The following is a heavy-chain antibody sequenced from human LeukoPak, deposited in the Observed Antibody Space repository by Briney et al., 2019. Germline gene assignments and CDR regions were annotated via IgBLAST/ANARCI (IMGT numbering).Heavy chain of an antibody. CDR2: ISYDGSNK. V-gene: IGHV3-30-3*01. D-gene: IGHD6-13*01. CDR1: GFTFSSYA. Sequence: PGGSLRLSCAASGFTFSSYAMHWVRQAPGKGLEWVAVISYDGSNKYYADSVKGRFTISRDNSKNTLYLQMNSLRAEDTAVYYCAKDHSSSWYGNYFDYWGQGTLVTVSS. J-gene: IGHJ4*02. CDR3: AKDHSSSWYGNYFDY.